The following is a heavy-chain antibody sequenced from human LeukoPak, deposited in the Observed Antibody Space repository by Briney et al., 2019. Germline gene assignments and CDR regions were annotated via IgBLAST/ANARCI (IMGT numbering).Heavy chain of an antibody. J-gene: IGHJ6*03. Sequence: GGSLRLSCAASGFTFSSYSMNWVRQAPGKGLEWVSSISSSSSYIYYADSVKGRFTISRDNSKNTLYLQMNSLRAEDTAVYYCAKDSKIVGATFRSYHYMDVWGKGTAVTVSS. D-gene: IGHD1-26*01. CDR3: AKDSKIVGATFRSYHYMDV. CDR2: ISSSSSYI. V-gene: IGHV3-21*04. CDR1: GFTFSSYS.